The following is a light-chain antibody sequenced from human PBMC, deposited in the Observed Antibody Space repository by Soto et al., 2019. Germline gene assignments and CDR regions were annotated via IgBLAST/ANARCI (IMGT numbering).Light chain of an antibody. V-gene: IGKV4-1*01. CDR2: WPS. CDR3: QQYYSTPLT. Sequence: DIVMTQSPDSLAVSLGERATINCKSSQSVLYSSNNKNYLAWYQQKPGQPPKLLIYWPSTRESGVPHRFSASRSGTDLPLTDSSLQAEDVAVYYCQQYYSTPLTFGGGPKVEIK. J-gene: IGKJ4*01. CDR1: QSVLYSSNNKNY.